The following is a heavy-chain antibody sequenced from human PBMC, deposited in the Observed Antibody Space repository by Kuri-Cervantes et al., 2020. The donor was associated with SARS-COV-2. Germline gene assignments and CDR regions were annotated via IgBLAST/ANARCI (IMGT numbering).Heavy chain of an antibody. J-gene: IGHJ4*01. CDR1: GGSISSNSHY. CDR3: ARRSWAYYFDF. CDR2: IYSTGST. V-gene: IGHV4-39*01. D-gene: IGHD7-27*01. Sequence: SETLSLTCAVSGGSISSNSHYWGWIRQLPDKGLEWIGTIYSTGSTYYNPALRSRVTISIDTSKDRFSLKLNSVTATDAAVYYCARRSWAYYFDFWGQGSLVTVSS.